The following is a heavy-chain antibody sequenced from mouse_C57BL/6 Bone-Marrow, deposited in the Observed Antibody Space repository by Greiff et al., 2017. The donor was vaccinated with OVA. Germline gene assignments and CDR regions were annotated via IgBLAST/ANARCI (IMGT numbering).Heavy chain of an antibody. CDR3: ARDLYYYGSSPWFAY. V-gene: IGHV5-4*01. CDR1: GFTFSSYA. Sequence: LVESGGGLVKPGGSLKLSCAASGFTFSSYAMSWVRQTPEKRLEWVATISDGGSYTYYPDNVKGRFTISRDNAKNNLYLQMSHLKSEDTAMYYCARDLYYYGSSPWFAYWGQGTLVTVSA. J-gene: IGHJ3*01. D-gene: IGHD1-1*01. CDR2: ISDGGSYT.